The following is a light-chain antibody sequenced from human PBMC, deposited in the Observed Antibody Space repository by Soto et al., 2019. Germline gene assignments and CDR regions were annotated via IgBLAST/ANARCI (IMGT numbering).Light chain of an antibody. J-gene: IGLJ2*01. CDR1: SSDIGGYNY. CDR2: EVS. Sequence: QSGLTQPASVSGSPGQSITISCTGASSDIGGYNYVSWYQQHPGTAPQLMIYEVSNRPSGVSNRFSGSKSGNTASLTISGLQAEDEADYYCSSYTSSSALLLFGGGTQLTVL. CDR3: SSYTSSSALLL. V-gene: IGLV2-14*01.